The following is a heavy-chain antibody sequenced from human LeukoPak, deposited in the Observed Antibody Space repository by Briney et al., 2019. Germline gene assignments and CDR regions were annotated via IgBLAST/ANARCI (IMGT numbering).Heavy chain of an antibody. CDR3: ASSRIPAQAFRSAFDY. J-gene: IGHJ4*02. CDR2: INPSGGST. Sequence: ASVKVSCKASGYTFTSYYMHWVRQAPGQGLEWMGIINPSGGSTSYAQKFQGRVTMTRDTSTSTVYMELSSLRSEDTAVYYCASSRIPAQAFRSAFDYWGQGTLVTVSS. D-gene: IGHD3-10*01. V-gene: IGHV1-46*01. CDR1: GYTFTSYY.